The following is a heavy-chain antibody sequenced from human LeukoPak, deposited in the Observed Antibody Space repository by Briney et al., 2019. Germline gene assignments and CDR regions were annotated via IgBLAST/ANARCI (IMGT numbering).Heavy chain of an antibody. V-gene: IGHV3-33*01. CDR2: IWHDGSNK. J-gene: IGHJ6*02. D-gene: IGHD3-16*01. CDR1: GFTFSNYG. Sequence: GGSLRLSCTASGFTFSNYGMHWVRQAPGKGLEGVAVIWHDGSNKYYADSVKGRFTISRDNSENTLYLQMNSLRAEDTAVYSCARDPGGGIWNGLDVWGQGTTVTVSS. CDR3: ARDPGGGIWNGLDV.